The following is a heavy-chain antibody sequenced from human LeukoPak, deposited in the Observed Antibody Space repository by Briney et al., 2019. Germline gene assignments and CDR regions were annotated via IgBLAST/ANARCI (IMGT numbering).Heavy chain of an antibody. CDR1: GGSLSGYY. CDR3: ARHLDYGGNSGYFDY. CDR2: INHSGST. V-gene: IGHV4-34*01. D-gene: IGHD4-23*01. Sequence: PSETLSLTCAVYGGSLSGYYWSWIRQPPGKGLEWIGEINHSGSTNYNPSLKSRVTISVDTSKNQFSLKLSSVTAADTAVYYCARHLDYGGNSGYFDYWGQGTLVTVSS. J-gene: IGHJ4*02.